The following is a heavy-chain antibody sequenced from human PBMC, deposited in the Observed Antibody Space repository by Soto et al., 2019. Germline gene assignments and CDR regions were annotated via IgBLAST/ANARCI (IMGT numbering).Heavy chain of an antibody. D-gene: IGHD1-26*01. CDR1: GFMLNSFT. Sequence: GSLRLSCSASGFMLNSFTMNWVRQAPGKGLEWVSAISGSGGSTYYADSVKGRFTISRDNSKNTLYLQMNSLRAEDTAVYYCAKDRWEQPNYYFDYWGQGTLVTVSS. CDR2: ISGSGGST. J-gene: IGHJ4*02. CDR3: AKDRWEQPNYYFDY. V-gene: IGHV3-23*01.